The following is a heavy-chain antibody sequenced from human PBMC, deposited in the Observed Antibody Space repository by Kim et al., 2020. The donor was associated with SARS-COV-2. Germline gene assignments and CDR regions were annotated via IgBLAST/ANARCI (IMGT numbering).Heavy chain of an antibody. CDR3: ARLAPATAPFDY. J-gene: IGHJ4*02. D-gene: IGHD2-2*01. V-gene: IGHV5-51*01. Sequence: YSPAFQGKVPIAADKSISTAYLQWSSLKASDTAMYYCARLAPATAPFDYWGQGTLVTVSS.